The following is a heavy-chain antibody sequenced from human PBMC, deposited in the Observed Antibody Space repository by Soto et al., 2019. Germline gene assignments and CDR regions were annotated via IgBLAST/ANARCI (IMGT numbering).Heavy chain of an antibody. CDR3: ARDRGYSASYYVNYYYYGMDV. J-gene: IGHJ6*02. Sequence: SETLSLTCTVSGGSISSYYWSWIRQPPGKGLEWIGYIYYSGSTNYNPSLKSRVTISVDTSKNQFSLKLSSVTAADTAVYYCARDRGYSASYYVNYYYYGMDVWGQGTTVTVSS. V-gene: IGHV4-59*01. CDR1: GGSISSYY. CDR2: IYYSGST. D-gene: IGHD1-26*01.